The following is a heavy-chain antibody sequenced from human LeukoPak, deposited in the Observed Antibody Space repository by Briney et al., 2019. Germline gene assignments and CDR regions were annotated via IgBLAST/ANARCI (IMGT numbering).Heavy chain of an antibody. CDR1: GFTLGSYW. D-gene: IGHD3-22*01. J-gene: IGHJ4*02. CDR2: IKEDGSAR. CDR3: AREMYYYHSSGSHADY. Sequence: PGGSLRLSCAASGFTLGSYWMTWVRQAPGKGLEWVANIKEDGSARNYVDSVKGRFTISRDNAKNSLFLQMNSLRAEDTAVYYCAREMYYYHSSGSHADYWGQGTLVTVSP. V-gene: IGHV3-7*04.